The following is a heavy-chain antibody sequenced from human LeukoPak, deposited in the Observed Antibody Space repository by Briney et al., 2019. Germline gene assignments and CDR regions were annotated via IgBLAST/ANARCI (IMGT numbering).Heavy chain of an antibody. J-gene: IGHJ5*02. CDR3: ARHRPCSGGSCYPGGFDP. D-gene: IGHD2-15*01. CDR1: GYSISSGYY. Sequence: SETLSLTCTVSGYSISSGYYWGWIRQPPGKGLEWIGSIYHSGSTYYNPSLKSRVTISVDTSKNQFSLKLSSVTAADTAVYYCARHRPCSGGSCYPGGFDPWGQGTLVTVSS. V-gene: IGHV4-38-2*02. CDR2: IYHSGST.